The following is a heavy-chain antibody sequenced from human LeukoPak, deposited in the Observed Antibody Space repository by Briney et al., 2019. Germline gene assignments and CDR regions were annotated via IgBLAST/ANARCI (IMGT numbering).Heavy chain of an antibody. D-gene: IGHD3-10*01. CDR2: IKQDGSEK. CDR1: GFTFGSYW. V-gene: IGHV3-7*01. J-gene: IGHJ4*02. CDR3: ARDQARMVRGVIYGYFDY. Sequence: GGSLRLSCAASGFTFGSYWMSWVRQAPGKGLEWVANIKQDGSEKYYVDSVKGRFTISRDNAKNSLYLQMNSLRAEATAVYYCARDQARMVRGVIYGYFDYWGQGTLVTVSS.